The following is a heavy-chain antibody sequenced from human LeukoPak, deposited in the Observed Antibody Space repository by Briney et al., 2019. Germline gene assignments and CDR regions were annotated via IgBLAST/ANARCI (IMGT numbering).Heavy chain of an antibody. Sequence: SETLSLTCAVYGASFSGYYWVWIRQPPGKGLEWIGEINHSGSTNYNPSLKSRVTISVDTSKNQFSLKLSSVTAADTAVYYCARRPWNWFDPWGQGTLVTVSS. V-gene: IGHV4-34*01. CDR1: GASFSGYY. CDR3: ARRPWNWFDP. J-gene: IGHJ5*02. CDR2: INHSGST.